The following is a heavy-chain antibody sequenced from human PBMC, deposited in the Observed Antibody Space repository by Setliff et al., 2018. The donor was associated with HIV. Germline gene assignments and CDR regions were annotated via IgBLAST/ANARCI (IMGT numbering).Heavy chain of an antibody. D-gene: IGHD6-19*01. CDR1: GYTFTTYG. Sequence: GASVKVSCKASGYTFTTYGITWVRQAPGQGLEWMGWISTYNGNTNYAQKFQGRVTMTTVTSTSTAYMELRSLRSDDTAVYYCARSPRYSSGWYDSYFDQWGQGTLVTVSS. CDR3: ARSPRYSSGWYDSYFDQ. V-gene: IGHV1-18*01. CDR2: ISTYNGNT. J-gene: IGHJ4*02.